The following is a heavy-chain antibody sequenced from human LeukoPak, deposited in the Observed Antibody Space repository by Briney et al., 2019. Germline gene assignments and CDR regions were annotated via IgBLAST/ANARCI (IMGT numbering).Heavy chain of an antibody. CDR1: GFTFSSYG. CDR2: IWYDGSNK. D-gene: IGHD2-15*01. V-gene: IGHV3-33*01. J-gene: IGHJ4*02. CDR3: ARAGYCSGGSCYGADY. Sequence: GGSLRLSCAASGFTFSSYGMHWVRQAPGKGLEWVAVIWYDGSNKYYADSVKGRFTISRDNSKNTLYLQMNSLRDEDMAVYYCARAGYCSGGSCYGADYWGQGTLVSVSS.